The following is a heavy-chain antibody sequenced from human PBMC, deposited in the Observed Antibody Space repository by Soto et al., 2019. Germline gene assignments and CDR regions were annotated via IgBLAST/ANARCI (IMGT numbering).Heavy chain of an antibody. J-gene: IGHJ5*02. CDR3: ASAARNWFDP. CDR2: ISYDGSNK. D-gene: IGHD2-15*01. CDR1: GFTFSSYA. V-gene: IGHV3-30-3*01. Sequence: GGSLRLSCAASGFTFSSYAMHWVRQAPGKGLEWVAVISYDGSNKYYADSVKGRFTISRDNSKNTLYLQMNSLRAEDTAVYYCASAARNWFDPWGQGSLVTVSS.